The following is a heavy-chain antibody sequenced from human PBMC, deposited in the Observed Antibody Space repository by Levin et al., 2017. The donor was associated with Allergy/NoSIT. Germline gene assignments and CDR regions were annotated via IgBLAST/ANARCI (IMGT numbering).Heavy chain of an antibody. CDR3: ARLGDGSYYERAFDY. Sequence: SETLSLTCTVSGGSISSGSYYWGWIRQPPGKGLEWIGSIYYSGSTNYNPSLKSRVTISVDTSKNQFSLKLSSVTATDTSVYYCARLGDGSYYERAFDYWGQGTLVTVSS. CDR2: IYYSGST. CDR1: GGSISSGSYY. V-gene: IGHV4-39*01. D-gene: IGHD1-26*01. J-gene: IGHJ4*02.